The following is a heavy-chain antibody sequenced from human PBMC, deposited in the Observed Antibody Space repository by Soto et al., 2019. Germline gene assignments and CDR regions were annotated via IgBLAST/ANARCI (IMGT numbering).Heavy chain of an antibody. Sequence: QVQLVQSGAEVKKPGASVKVSCKAPRYIFTAYFMHWVRQAPGQGLEWMGWSNPNNGTTHYGLSLQSRVTTTRNTSIRTAYMELSSLRADDTAVYYCASHDPCARLDPWGQGTLVIVSS. J-gene: IGHJ5*02. V-gene: IGHV1-2*02. CDR2: SNPNNGTT. CDR3: ASHDPCARLDP. D-gene: IGHD1-1*01. CDR1: RYIFTAYF.